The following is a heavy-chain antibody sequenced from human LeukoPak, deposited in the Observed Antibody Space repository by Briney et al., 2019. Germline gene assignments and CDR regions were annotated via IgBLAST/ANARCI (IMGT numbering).Heavy chain of an antibody. CDR1: GGTFSSYA. J-gene: IGHJ6*03. D-gene: IGHD2-21*01. Sequence: SVKVSYKASGGTFSSYAISWVRQAPGQGLEWMGGIIPIFGTANYAQKFQGRVTITTDESTSTAYMELSSLRSEDTAVYYCARSIPYGNYYYYYMDVWGKGTTVTVSS. CDR2: IIPIFGTA. V-gene: IGHV1-69*05. CDR3: ARSIPYGNYYYYYMDV.